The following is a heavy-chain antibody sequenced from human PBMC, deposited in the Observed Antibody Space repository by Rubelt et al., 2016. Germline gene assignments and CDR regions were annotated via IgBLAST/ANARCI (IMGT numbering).Heavy chain of an antibody. CDR3: ARGEPFYGDPPFDY. D-gene: IGHD4-17*01. CDR2: ISDGGEST. CDR1: GLTFGNYA. V-gene: IGHV3-23*01. Sequence: VASGLTFGNYAMSWVRQAPGKGLEWVSGISDGGESTYYADSVKGRFTISRDNSKNTLYLQMNSLRAEDTAVYYCARGEPFYGDPPFDYWGQGTLVTVSS. J-gene: IGHJ4*02.